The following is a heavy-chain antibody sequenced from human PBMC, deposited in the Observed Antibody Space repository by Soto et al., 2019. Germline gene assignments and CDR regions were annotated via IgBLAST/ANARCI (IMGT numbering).Heavy chain of an antibody. CDR2: INPSGGST. CDR1: GYTFPSYY. V-gene: IGHV1-46*03. Sequence: ASVKVSCKASGYTFPSYYMHWVRQAPGQGLEWMGIINPSGGSTSYAQKFQGRVTMTRDTSTSTVYMELSSLRSEDTAVYYCARGRGNRVRGVTGGAFDIWGQGTMVTVSS. J-gene: IGHJ3*02. CDR3: ARGRGNRVRGVTGGAFDI. D-gene: IGHD3-10*01.